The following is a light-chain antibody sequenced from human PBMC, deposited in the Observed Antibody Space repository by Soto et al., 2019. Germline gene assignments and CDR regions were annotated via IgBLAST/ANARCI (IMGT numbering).Light chain of an antibody. V-gene: IGKV1-39*01. CDR2: AAS. J-gene: IGKJ2*01. CDR1: QSISSY. CDR3: QQSYSTLS. Sequence: IQMTHSPSSLSAYVGDRVTITCRASQSISSYLNWYQHKPGKAPQLLIYAASSLQTGVTSRFSRSGSGTDCTLTISSRQPEDFATYYCQQSYSTLSFGPGTKLEIK.